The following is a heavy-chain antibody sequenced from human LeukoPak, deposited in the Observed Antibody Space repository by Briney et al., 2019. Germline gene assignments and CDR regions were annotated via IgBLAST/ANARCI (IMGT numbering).Heavy chain of an antibody. J-gene: IGHJ5*02. D-gene: IGHD1-1*01. V-gene: IGHV4-59*08. CDR1: GGSISSYY. CDR2: IYYSGST. Sequence: SETLSLTCTVSGGSISSYYWSWLRQPPGKGLEWIGYIYYSGSTNYNPSLKSRVTISVDTSKNQFSLKLSSVTAADTAVYYCARLRGQQLERRSNWFDPWGQGTLVTVSS. CDR3: ARLRGQQLERRSNWFDP.